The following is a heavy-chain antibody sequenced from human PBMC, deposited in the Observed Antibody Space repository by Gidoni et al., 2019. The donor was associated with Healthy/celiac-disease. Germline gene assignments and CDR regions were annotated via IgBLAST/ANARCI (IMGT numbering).Heavy chain of an antibody. CDR2: IIPILGIA. CDR1: GGTFSSYT. Sequence: QVQLVQSGAEVIKPGSSVKFSCKSSGGTFSSYTISWVRQAPGQGLEWMGRIIPILGIANYAQKFQGRVTITADKATSTAYMELSSLRSEDTAVYYCAKKAARQYYFDYWGQGTLVTVSS. V-gene: IGHV1-69*02. CDR3: AKKAARQYYFDY. J-gene: IGHJ4*02. D-gene: IGHD6-6*01.